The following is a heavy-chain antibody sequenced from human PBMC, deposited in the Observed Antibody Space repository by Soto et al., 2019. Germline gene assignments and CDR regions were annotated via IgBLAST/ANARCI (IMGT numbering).Heavy chain of an antibody. J-gene: IGHJ4*02. Sequence: ASVKVSCKTSGYTFTGHYIHWVRQAPQQGPEWMGEIGPESGATRYAQKFRGRVTMTMDTSITSVYMELKNLSPDDTAVYYCGRGRSGQIVVFYWGQGTPVTVYS. CDR3: GRGRSGQIVVFY. CDR1: GYTFTGHY. D-gene: IGHD1-26*01. V-gene: IGHV1-2*02. CDR2: IGPESGAT.